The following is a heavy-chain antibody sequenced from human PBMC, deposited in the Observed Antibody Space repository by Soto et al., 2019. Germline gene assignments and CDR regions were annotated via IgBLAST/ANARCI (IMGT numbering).Heavy chain of an antibody. CDR1: GFTFSSYG. CDR3: AKDGTTMVRGWYYYGMDV. V-gene: IGHV3-30*18. D-gene: IGHD3-10*01. CDR2: ISYDGSNK. Sequence: GGSLRLSCAASGFTFSSYGMHWVRQAPGKGLEWVAVISYDGSNKYYADSVKGRFTISRDNSKNTLYLQMNSLRAEDTAVYYCAKDGTTMVRGWYYYGMDVWGQGTTVTVSS. J-gene: IGHJ6*02.